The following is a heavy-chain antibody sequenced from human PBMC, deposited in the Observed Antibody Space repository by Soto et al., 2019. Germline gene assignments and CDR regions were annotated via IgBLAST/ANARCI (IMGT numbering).Heavy chain of an antibody. J-gene: IGHJ6*02. Sequence: LRLSCAASGFTFNSYAMTWVRQAPGKGLEWVSIISSSGDGTYYVDSVKGRFTISRDDSRNTLNLQMNSLRAEDTAVYYCAKNADFWSWRMDVWGQGTTVTVSS. CDR3: AKNADFWSWRMDV. D-gene: IGHD3-3*01. V-gene: IGHV3-23*01. CDR1: GFTFNSYA. CDR2: ISSSGDGT.